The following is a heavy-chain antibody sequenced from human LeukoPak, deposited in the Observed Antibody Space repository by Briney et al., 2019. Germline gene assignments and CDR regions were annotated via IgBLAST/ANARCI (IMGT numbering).Heavy chain of an antibody. D-gene: IGHD3-22*01. CDR2: ISYDGGNK. CDR3: AKDPGASYYDSSGYYPSSIDY. J-gene: IGHJ4*02. CDR1: GYTVSSYS. V-gene: IGHV3-30*18. Sequence: GGSLRLSCAASGYTVSSYSMHWVRQAPGKGLEWVAVISYDGGNKSYADSVKGRFTISRDNSKNTLHLQMNSLRAEDTAVYYCAKDPGASYYDSSGYYPSSIDYWGQGTLVTVSS.